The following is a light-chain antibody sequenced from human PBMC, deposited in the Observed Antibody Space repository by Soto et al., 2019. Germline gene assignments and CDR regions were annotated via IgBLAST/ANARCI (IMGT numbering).Light chain of an antibody. Sequence: SVLTQPASVSGSPGQSITISCTGTSSDVGGYIYVSWYQQHPGKAPKLMIYDVTSRPSGVSYRFSGSKSGNTASLTISGLQAEDEADYYCSSYTTTCSYVFGTGTNVAVL. CDR2: DVT. CDR1: SSDVGGYIY. V-gene: IGLV2-14*01. J-gene: IGLJ1*01. CDR3: SSYTTTCSYV.